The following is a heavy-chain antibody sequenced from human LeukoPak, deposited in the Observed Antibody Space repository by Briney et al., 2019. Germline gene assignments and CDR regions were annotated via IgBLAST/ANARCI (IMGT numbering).Heavy chain of an antibody. V-gene: IGHV4-59*12. CDR2: ISYTGST. Sequence: SETLSLTCTVSGGSISSYYWSWIRQPPGKGLEWIGYISYTGSTNYNPSLKSRVTISVDTSKNQFSLKLSSVTAADTAVYYCAREGVLRTPNFDYWGQGTLVTVSS. CDR1: GGSISSYY. D-gene: IGHD2-2*01. J-gene: IGHJ4*02. CDR3: AREGVLRTPNFDY.